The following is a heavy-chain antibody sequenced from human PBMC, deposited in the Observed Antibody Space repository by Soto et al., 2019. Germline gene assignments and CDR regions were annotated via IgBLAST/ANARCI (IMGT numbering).Heavy chain of an antibody. D-gene: IGHD3-16*02. CDR2: IYSGGST. Sequence: GGSLRLSCAASGFTVSSNYMSWVRQAPGKGLEWVSVIYSGGSTYYADSVKGRFTISRDNSKNTLYLQMNSLRAEDTAVYYCARAASVWGSYRLRWGQGTLVTVSS. CDR1: GFTVSSNY. V-gene: IGHV3-53*01. J-gene: IGHJ4*02. CDR3: ARAASVWGSYRLR.